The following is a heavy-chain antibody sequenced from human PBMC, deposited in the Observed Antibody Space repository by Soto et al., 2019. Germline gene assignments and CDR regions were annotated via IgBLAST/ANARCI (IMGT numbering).Heavy chain of an antibody. V-gene: IGHV1-3*01. CDR1: GYTFTSYP. CDR3: AGGIVVVPAAMPYYYGMDV. CDR2: INAGNGNT. Sequence: QVQVVQSGAEVKKPGASVRVSCKASGYTFTSYPMHWVRQAPGQRLEWMGWINAGNGNTKYSQKFQGRVTITRDTSASPAYMELSGLRSEDTAVYYCAGGIVVVPAAMPYYYGMDVWGQGTTVTVSS. J-gene: IGHJ6*02. D-gene: IGHD2-2*01.